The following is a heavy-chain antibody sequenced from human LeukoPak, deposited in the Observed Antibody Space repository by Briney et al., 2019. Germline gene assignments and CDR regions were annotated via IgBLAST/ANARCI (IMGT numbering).Heavy chain of an antibody. V-gene: IGHV3-66*01. CDR2: IYSGGST. J-gene: IGHJ4*02. CDR1: GFTVSSNY. D-gene: IGHD6-19*01. CDR3: ASPDSSGWYYFDY. Sequence: GGSLRLSCAASGFTVSSNYMSWVRQAPGKGLEWVSVIYSGGSTYYADSVKGRLTISRDNSKNTLYLQMNSLRAEDTAVYYCASPDSSGWYYFDYWGQGTLVTVSS.